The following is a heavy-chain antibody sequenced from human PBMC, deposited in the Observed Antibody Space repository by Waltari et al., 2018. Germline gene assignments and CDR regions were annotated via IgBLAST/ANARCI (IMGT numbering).Heavy chain of an antibody. D-gene: IGHD2-2*01. CDR3: ARDRCNSTSCLSRGAFDI. J-gene: IGHJ3*02. CDR1: GGPISSSH. CDR2: IYASGST. V-gene: IGHV4-4*07. Sequence: QVQLQESGPGLVKPSETLSLTCTVSGGPISSSHWSWVRPPGRTGLEWIGRIYASGSTNYNPSLRSRVTMSVDTSKNHFSLRLTSVTAADTAVYYCARDRCNSTSCLSRGAFDIWGQGTMVTVSS.